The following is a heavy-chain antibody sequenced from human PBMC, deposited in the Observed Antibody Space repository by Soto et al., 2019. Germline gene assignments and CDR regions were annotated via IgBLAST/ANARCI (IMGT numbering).Heavy chain of an antibody. V-gene: IGHV1-69*13. CDR2: IIPIFGTA. CDR1: GGTFSSYA. J-gene: IGHJ6*02. Sequence: ASVKVSCKASGGTFSSYAISWVRQAPGQGLEWMGGIIPIFGTANYAQKFQGRVTITADGSTSTAYMELSSLRSEDTAVYYCAGDPATGSYYYGMDVWGQGTTVTVSS. CDR3: AGDPATGSYYYGMDV.